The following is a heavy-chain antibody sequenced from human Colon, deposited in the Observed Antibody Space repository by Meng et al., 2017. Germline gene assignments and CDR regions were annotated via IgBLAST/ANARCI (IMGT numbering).Heavy chain of an antibody. V-gene: IGHV3-15*02. CDR1: GFTFSNAW. D-gene: IGHD5-18*01. J-gene: IGHJ4*02. CDR3: GGNNYGYDY. CDR2: IKSKADGGTA. Sequence: VQVVGAGGALVKPGGSLRLSCAAFGFTFSNAWMSWVRQAPGKGLEWVGRIKSKADGGTADYAAPVNGRFSISRDDSKNTLYLQMNSLKTEDTAVYYCGGNNYGYDYWGQGTLVTVSS.